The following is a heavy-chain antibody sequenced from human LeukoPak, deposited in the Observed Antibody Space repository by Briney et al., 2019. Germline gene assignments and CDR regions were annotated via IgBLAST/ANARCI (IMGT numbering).Heavy chain of an antibody. CDR2: ISGSGGST. V-gene: IGHV3-23*01. J-gene: IGHJ3*02. D-gene: IGHD3-16*02. Sequence: GGSLRLSCAASGFTFSSYAMSWVRQAPGKGLEWVSAISGSGGSTYYADSVKGRFTISRDNSKNTLYLQMNSLKTEDTAVYYCTTDLDDYVWGSYRLTDDAFDIWGQGTMVTVSS. CDR3: TTDLDDYVWGSYRLTDDAFDI. CDR1: GFTFSSYA.